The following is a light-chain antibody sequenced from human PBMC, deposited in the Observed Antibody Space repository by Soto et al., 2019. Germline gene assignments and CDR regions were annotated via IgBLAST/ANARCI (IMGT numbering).Light chain of an antibody. Sequence: DIQMTQSPSTLSASVGDRVTITCRASQSISSWLAWYQQKPGKAPKLLIYKASSLESGVPSRFSGSGSGTEFTHTISSLQPDEFATYNCQQYKSYAPWSFGQGTKVEIK. CDR1: QSISSW. J-gene: IGKJ1*01. CDR2: KAS. V-gene: IGKV1-5*03. CDR3: QQYKSYAPWS.